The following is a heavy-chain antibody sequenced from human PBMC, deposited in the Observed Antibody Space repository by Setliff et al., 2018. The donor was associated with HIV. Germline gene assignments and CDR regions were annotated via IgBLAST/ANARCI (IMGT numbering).Heavy chain of an antibody. CDR3: VRALTGAGTFDV. Sequence: GGSLRLSCAASGFTFSSYWMHWVRQAPGKGLVWVSRINGDGSSTNYADSVKGRFTISRDNAKNTLYLQMNSLRVEDTAVYYCVRALTGAGTFDVWGQGTMVTVSS. J-gene: IGHJ3*01. D-gene: IGHD7-27*01. V-gene: IGHV3-74*01. CDR1: GFTFSSYW. CDR2: INGDGSST.